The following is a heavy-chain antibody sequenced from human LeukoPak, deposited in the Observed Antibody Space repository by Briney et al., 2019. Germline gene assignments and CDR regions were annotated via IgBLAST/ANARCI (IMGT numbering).Heavy chain of an antibody. CDR1: GFTFSSYG. V-gene: IGHV3-30*02. J-gene: IGHJ4*02. CDR3: AKLGHHPFDY. Sequence: PGGSLRLSCAASGFTFSSYGIHWVRQAPGKGLEWVTFIRSDGSNKYYADAVKGRFTISRDNSKNTLYLQMNSLRAEDTAVYYCAKLGHHPFDYWGQGTLVTVSS. CDR2: IRSDGSNK.